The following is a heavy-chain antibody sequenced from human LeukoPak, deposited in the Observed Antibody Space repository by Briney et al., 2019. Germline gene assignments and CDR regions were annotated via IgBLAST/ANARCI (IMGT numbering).Heavy chain of an antibody. CDR2: IDPSDSYT. Sequence: GESLQISCKCSGYSFTSYWISSARQVPGKGVEGMGRIDPSDSYTNYNLSFQGHLNISADKSISTAYLQCRSLKASDTAMHYCARQGKGTGDYWGQGTLVTVSS. D-gene: IGHD1-1*01. CDR1: GYSFTSYW. J-gene: IGHJ4*02. V-gene: IGHV5-10-1*01. CDR3: ARQGKGTGDY.